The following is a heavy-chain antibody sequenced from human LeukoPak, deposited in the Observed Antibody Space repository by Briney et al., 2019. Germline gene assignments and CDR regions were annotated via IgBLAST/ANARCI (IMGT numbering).Heavy chain of an antibody. D-gene: IGHD3-10*02. Sequence: KSSETLSLTCTVSGGSISSYYWSWNRQPPGKGLEWIGYIYYSGSTNHNPSLKSRVTISVDTSKNQFSLKLSSVTAADTAVYYCARSKFGESVDYWGQGTLVTVSP. V-gene: IGHV4-59*08. CDR3: ARSKFGESVDY. CDR2: IYYSGST. J-gene: IGHJ4*02. CDR1: GGSISSYY.